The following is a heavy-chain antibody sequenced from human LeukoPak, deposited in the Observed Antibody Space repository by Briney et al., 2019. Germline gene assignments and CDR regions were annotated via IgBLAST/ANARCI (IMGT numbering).Heavy chain of an antibody. CDR3: ARDAGSEQLVSNWFDP. CDR1: GYTFTGYY. D-gene: IGHD6-6*01. V-gene: IGHV1-2*02. Sequence: ASVKVSYKASGYTFTGYYMHWVRQAPGQGLEWMGWINPNSGGTNYAQKFQGRVTMTRDTSISTAYMELSRLRSDDTAVYYCARDAGSEQLVSNWFDPWGQGTLVTVSS. J-gene: IGHJ5*02. CDR2: INPNSGGT.